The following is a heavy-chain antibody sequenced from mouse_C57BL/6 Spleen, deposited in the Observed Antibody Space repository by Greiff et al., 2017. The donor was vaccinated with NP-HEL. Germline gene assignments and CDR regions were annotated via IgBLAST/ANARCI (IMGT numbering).Heavy chain of an antibody. V-gene: IGHV5-17*01. CDR3: AIYYDYDESYAMDY. CDR1: GFTFSDYG. D-gene: IGHD2-4*01. J-gene: IGHJ4*01. Sequence: EVKLQESGGGLVKPGGSLKLSCAASGFTFSDYGMHWVRQAPEKGLEWVAYISSGSSTIYYADTVKGRFTISRDNAKNTLFLQMTSLRSEDTAMYYCAIYYDYDESYAMDYWGQGTSVTVSS. CDR2: ISSGSSTI.